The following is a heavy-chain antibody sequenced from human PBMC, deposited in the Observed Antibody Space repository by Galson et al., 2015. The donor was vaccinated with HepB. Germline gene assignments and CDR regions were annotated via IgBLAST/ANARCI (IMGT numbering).Heavy chain of an antibody. CDR1: GGSISSGGYY. Sequence: TLSLTCTVSGGSISSGGYYWSWIRQHPGKGLELIGYIYYSGSTYYNPSLKSRVTISVDTSKNQFSLKLSSVTAADTAVYYCARDGPRNYDSSGLLFDYWGQGTLVTVSS. CDR2: IYYSGST. CDR3: ARDGPRNYDSSGLLFDY. D-gene: IGHD3-22*01. J-gene: IGHJ4*02. V-gene: IGHV4-31*03.